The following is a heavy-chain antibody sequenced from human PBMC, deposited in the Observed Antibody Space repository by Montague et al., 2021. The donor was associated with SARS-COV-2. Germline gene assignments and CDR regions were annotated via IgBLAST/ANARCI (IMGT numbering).Heavy chain of an antibody. J-gene: IGHJ5*02. D-gene: IGHD3-9*01. CDR3: ATDRTVAPGYGFDP. CDR1: GFTFSSHW. CDR2: INTDGTIT. V-gene: IGHV3-74*01. Sequence: SRSISWAASGFTFSSHWMHWFRQLPGKGLLWVSRINTDGTITNYADSVKGRFTISRDNAKNSMYLQMNSLRVEDTAVYYCATDRTVAPGYGFDPWGQGTLVTVSS.